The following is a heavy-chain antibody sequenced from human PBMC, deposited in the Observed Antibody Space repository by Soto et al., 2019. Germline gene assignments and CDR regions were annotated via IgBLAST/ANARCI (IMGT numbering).Heavy chain of an antibody. CDR2: ISAYNGNA. CDR3: ARVRYCSSTSCYGNWFDP. CDR1: GYTFTSYV. V-gene: IGHV1-18*01. D-gene: IGHD2-2*01. J-gene: IGHJ5*02. Sequence: ASVKFSCKASGYTFTSYVISWVRQAPVQGLEWMGWISAYNGNANYAQKLQGRVTMTTDTSTSTAYMELRSLRSDDTAVYYCARVRYCSSTSCYGNWFDPWGQGTLVTVSS.